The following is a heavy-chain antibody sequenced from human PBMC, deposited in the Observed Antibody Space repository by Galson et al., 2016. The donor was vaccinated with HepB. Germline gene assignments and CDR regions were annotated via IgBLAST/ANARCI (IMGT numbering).Heavy chain of an antibody. CDR1: GFSFDSYW. CDR2: IKNDGSEV. D-gene: IGHD5-18*01. J-gene: IGHJ6*02. CDR3: ARAAHTTMVDYYGLDV. V-gene: IGHV3-7*03. Sequence: SLRLSCAVSGFSFDSYWMTWVRQPPGKGLEWVAHIKNDGSEVHFVDSLKGRFTISRDNGKSLLYLQLNSLRGDDTAVYYCARAAHTTMVDYYGLDVWGQGTTVTVSS.